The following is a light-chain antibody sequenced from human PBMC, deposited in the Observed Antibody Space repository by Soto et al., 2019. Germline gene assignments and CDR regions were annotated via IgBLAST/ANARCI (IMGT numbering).Light chain of an antibody. CDR1: SSNIGAGFD. CDR2: SNN. J-gene: IGLJ2*01. V-gene: IGLV1-40*01. CDR3: QSYGTTLSVV. Sequence: QSVLTQPPSVSGAPGQRVTISCTGSSSNIGAGFDVHWYQQLPGTAPKLLIYSNNNRPSGVPDRFSGSKSGTSASLAITGLQAEDEADYYCQSYGTTLSVVFGEGTKLTVL.